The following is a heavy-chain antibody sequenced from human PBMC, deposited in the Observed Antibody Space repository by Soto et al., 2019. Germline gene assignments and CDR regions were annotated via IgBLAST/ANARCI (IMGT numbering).Heavy chain of an antibody. Sequence: GGSLRLSCAASGFTVSSNYMSWVRQAPGKGLEWVSVIYSGGSTYFADSVKDRFSISRDNSKNTLHPQMNSLRAEDTAVYYCAREGRPWGQGTLVTVSS. CDR1: GFTVSSNY. J-gene: IGHJ5*02. V-gene: IGHV3-66*01. CDR2: IYSGGST. D-gene: IGHD2-15*01. CDR3: AREGRP.